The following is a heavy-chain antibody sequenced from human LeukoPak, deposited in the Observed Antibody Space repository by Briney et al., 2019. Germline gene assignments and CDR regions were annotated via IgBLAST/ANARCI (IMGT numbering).Heavy chain of an antibody. CDR2: INANSGDT. J-gene: IGHJ6*03. Sequence: ASVKVSCKASGYTFTGYYMHWVRQAPGQGLEWMGWINANSGDTKYAQKFQGRVTMTRDTSISTAYMELSRLRSDDTAVYYCARGVCSGGSCYSHYYYYYYMDVWGKGTTVTVSS. CDR1: GYTFTGYY. CDR3: ARGVCSGGSCYSHYYYYYYMDV. D-gene: IGHD2-15*01. V-gene: IGHV1-2*02.